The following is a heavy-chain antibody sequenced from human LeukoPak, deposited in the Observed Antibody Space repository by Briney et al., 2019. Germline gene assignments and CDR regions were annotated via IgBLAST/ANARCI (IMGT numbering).Heavy chain of an antibody. CDR3: ARAPNYYDSSGYYHDAFDI. V-gene: IGHV1-69*13. D-gene: IGHD3-22*01. Sequence: ASVKVSCKASGGTFSSYATSWVRQAPGQGLEWMGGIIPIFGTANYAQKFQGRVTITADESTSTAYMELSSLRSEDTAVYYCARAPNYYDSSGYYHDAFDIWGQGTMVTVSS. J-gene: IGHJ3*02. CDR2: IIPIFGTA. CDR1: GGTFSSYA.